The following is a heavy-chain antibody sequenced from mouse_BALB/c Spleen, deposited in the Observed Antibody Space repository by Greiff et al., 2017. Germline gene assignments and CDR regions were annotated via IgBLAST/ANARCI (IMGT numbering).Heavy chain of an antibody. D-gene: IGHD3-1*01. CDR2: ISNGGGST. J-gene: IGHJ2*01. V-gene: IGHV5-12-2*01. CDR3: ARRSDSGYFDY. CDR1: GFTFSSYT. Sequence: EVQRVESGGGLVQPGGSLKLSCAASGFTFSSYTMSWVRQTPEKRLEWVAYISNGGGSTYYPDTVKGRFTISRDNAKNTLYLQMSSLKSEDTAMYYCARRSDSGYFDYWGQGTTLTVSS.